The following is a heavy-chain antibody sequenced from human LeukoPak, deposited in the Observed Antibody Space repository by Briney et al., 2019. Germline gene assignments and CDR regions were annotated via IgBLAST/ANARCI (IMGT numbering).Heavy chain of an antibody. CDR3: AREAAVARTGRAFDI. V-gene: IGHV3-23*01. CDR1: GFTFSSYG. Sequence: GGSLRLSCAASGFTFSSYGMSWVRQAPGKGLEWVSGISSSGGSTYYADSVKGRFTISRDNAKNTLYLQMNSLRAEDTAVYYCAREAAVARTGRAFDIWGQGTMDTVSS. J-gene: IGHJ3*02. D-gene: IGHD6-19*01. CDR2: ISSSGGST.